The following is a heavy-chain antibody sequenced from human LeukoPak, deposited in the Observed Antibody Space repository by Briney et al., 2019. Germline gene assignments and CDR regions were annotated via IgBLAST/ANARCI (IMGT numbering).Heavy chain of an antibody. CDR3: ARTSGWYDILFSNFDY. V-gene: IGHV3-11*04. D-gene: IGHD6-19*01. J-gene: IGHJ4*02. CDR2: ISSSGSTI. Sequence: GGSLRLSCAASGFTFSDYYMSWIRQAPGKGLEWVSYISSSGSTIYYADSVKGRFTISRDNAKNSLYLQMNSLRAEDTAVYYCARTSGWYDILFSNFDYWGQGTLVTVSS. CDR1: GFTFSDYY.